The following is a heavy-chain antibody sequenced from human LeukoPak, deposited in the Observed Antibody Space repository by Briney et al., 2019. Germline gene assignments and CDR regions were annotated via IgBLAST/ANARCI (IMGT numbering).Heavy chain of an antibody. Sequence: GGSLRLSCAASGFTFSSYWMSWVRQAPGKGLEWVANIKQDGSEKYYVDSVKGRFTISRDNAKNSLYLQMNSLRAEDTAVYYCARVVYYYDSSGYWPGNLFDYWGQGTLVTVSS. J-gene: IGHJ4*02. D-gene: IGHD3-22*01. CDR3: ARVVYYYDSSGYWPGNLFDY. CDR2: IKQDGSEK. CDR1: GFTFSSYW. V-gene: IGHV3-7*01.